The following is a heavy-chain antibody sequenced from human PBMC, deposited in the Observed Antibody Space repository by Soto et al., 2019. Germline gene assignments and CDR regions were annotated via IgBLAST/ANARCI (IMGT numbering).Heavy chain of an antibody. V-gene: IGHV3-11*01. D-gene: IGHD4-4*01. J-gene: IGHJ4*02. Sequence: GGSLRLSCTASGFALVDYMSWIRQAPGRGLEWVSYIDGSGTATYYTDSVKGRFTVSRDHAENSLYLQMDSLTAEDTAVYYCARDYRNKGFDRWGLGTLVTVSS. CDR1: GFALVDY. CDR2: IDGSGTAT. CDR3: ARDYRNKGFDR.